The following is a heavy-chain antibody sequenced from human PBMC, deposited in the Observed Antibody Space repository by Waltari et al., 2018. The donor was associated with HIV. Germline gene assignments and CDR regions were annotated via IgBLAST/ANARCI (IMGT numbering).Heavy chain of an antibody. D-gene: IGHD3-16*01. V-gene: IGHV3-15*01. J-gene: IGHJ4*02. CDR2: NKSNTDGGTT. CDR3: TTVGGGTRDY. Sequence: EVLLVESGGGLGKPGGSLRLSCAASGFTFSDAWMSWVRQAPGKGLEWVGRNKSNTDGGTTDYAAPVKGRFTISRDDSKTTLYLEMNSLKTEDTAVYYCTTVGGGTRDYWGQGTLITVSS. CDR1: GFTFSDAW.